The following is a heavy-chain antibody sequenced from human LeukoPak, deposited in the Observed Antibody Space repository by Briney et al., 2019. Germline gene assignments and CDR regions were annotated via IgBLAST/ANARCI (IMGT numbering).Heavy chain of an antibody. J-gene: IGHJ3*02. Sequence: GRSLRLSCAASGFTFSGHGMHWVRQAPGKGLEWVAVIWFDGSNRYYTDSVKGRFTISRDNSKNKLYLQMNTLRAEDTAMYYCARDFNSLRLQNRVAFDIWGRGTMVTVSA. CDR2: IWFDGSNR. V-gene: IGHV3-33*01. D-gene: IGHD4-23*01. CDR1: GFTFSGHG. CDR3: ARDFNSLRLQNRVAFDI.